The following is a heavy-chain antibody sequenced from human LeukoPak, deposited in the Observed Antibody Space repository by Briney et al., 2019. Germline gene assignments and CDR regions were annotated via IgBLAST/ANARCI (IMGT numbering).Heavy chain of an antibody. CDR1: GGSFSGYY. V-gene: IGHV4-34*01. D-gene: IGHD3-9*01. J-gene: IGHJ6*03. Sequence: TPSETLSLTCAVYGGSFSGYYWSWIRQPPGKGLEWIGEINHSGSTYYNPSLKSRVTISVDTSKNQFSLKLSSVTAADTAVYYCARNGDDILTGYYYYYYMDVWGKGTTVTVSS. CDR3: ARNGDDILTGYYYYYYMDV. CDR2: INHSGST.